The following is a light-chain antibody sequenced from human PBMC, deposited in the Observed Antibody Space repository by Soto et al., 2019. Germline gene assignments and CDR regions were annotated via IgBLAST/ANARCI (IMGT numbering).Light chain of an antibody. Sequence: QSVLTQPPSVSGAPGQRVTISCTGSSSNIGAGYAVHWYQQLPGTAPKLLIYGNSNRPSGVPDRFSGSKSGTSASLAITGLQAEDEADYYCQSYDSSLSAVVFGGGTKVTV. CDR1: SSNIGAGYA. J-gene: IGLJ2*01. CDR2: GNS. CDR3: QSYDSSLSAVV. V-gene: IGLV1-40*01.